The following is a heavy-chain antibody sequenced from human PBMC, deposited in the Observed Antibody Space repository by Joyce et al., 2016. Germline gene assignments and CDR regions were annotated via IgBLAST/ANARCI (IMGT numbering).Heavy chain of an antibody. CDR1: GYTFTDYY. J-gene: IGHJ6*03. D-gene: IGHD3-10*01. Sequence: EVQLVQSGAEVKKPGATVKISCKVSGYTFTDYYMHWVQQAPGKGLEWRGLVDPEGGEELNAGKFQDRVTITAGTSTDTAYMELSSLRSEDTAVDYCATVDYYYCSGTPRDYYYYMDVWGKGTTVTVSS. CDR2: VDPEGGEE. CDR3: ATVDYYYCSGTPRDYYYYMDV. V-gene: IGHV1-69-2*01.